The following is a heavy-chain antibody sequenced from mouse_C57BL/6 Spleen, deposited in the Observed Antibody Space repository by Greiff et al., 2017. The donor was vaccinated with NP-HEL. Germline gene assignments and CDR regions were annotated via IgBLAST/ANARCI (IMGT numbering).Heavy chain of an antibody. Sequence: QVQLQQSGAELMKPGASVKLSCKATGYTFTGYWIEWVKQRPGHGLEWIGEILPGSGSTNYTEKFKGKATFTADTSSNTAYMQLSGLTTEDSAIYYCARSGGYYFDYWGQGTTLTVSS. CDR2: ILPGSGST. CDR1: GYTFTGYW. CDR3: ARSGGYYFDY. D-gene: IGHD3-1*01. J-gene: IGHJ2*01. V-gene: IGHV1-9*01.